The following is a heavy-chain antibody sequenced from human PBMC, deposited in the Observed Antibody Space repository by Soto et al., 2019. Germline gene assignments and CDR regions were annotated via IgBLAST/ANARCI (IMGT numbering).Heavy chain of an antibody. CDR3: AKVEGGRYFGDLDAFDI. V-gene: IGHV3-21*01. J-gene: IGHJ3*02. CDR2: ISRTSSHI. Sequence: GGSLRLSCAASGFTISYSTMNWVRQAPGKGLEWVSSISRTSSHIYYADSVKGRVTISRDNAKNSLYLQMNSLRAEDTAVYYCAKVEGGRYFGDLDAFDIWGQGTTVTV. D-gene: IGHD1-26*01. CDR1: GFTISYST.